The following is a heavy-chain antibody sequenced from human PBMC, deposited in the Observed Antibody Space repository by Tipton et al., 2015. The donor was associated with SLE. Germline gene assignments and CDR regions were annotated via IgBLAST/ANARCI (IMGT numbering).Heavy chain of an antibody. CDR2: ISYDGSNK. CDR1: GFTFSSYA. CDR3: ARVPSGMDV. Sequence: SLRLSCAASGFTFSSYAMHWVRQAPGKGLEWVAVISYDGSNKYYADSVKGRFTISRDNSKNTLYLQMNSLRAEDTAVYYCARVPSGMDVWGQGTTVTVS. V-gene: IGHV3-30*04. J-gene: IGHJ6*02.